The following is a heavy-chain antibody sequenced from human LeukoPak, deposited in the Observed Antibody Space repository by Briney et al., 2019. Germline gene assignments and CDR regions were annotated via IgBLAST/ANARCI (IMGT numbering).Heavy chain of an antibody. CDR3: AILKYSGSPRP. CDR2: INPNSGDT. D-gene: IGHD1-26*01. J-gene: IGHJ5*02. CDR1: GYTFTDYY. V-gene: IGHV1-2*02. Sequence: ASVKVSCKASGYTFTDYYMHLVRQAPGQGLEWMGWINPNSGDTNYAQKFQGRVTMTRDTSISTAYMELSRLRFDDTAIYYCAILKYSGSPRPWGQGTLVTVSS.